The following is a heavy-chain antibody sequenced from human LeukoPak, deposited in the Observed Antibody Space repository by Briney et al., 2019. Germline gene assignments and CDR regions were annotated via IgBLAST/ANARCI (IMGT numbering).Heavy chain of an antibody. CDR3: ARDPRFWDDYGARGGMDV. CDR2: INWSGGST. Sequence: GGSLRLSCAASGFTFDDYGMSWVRQAPGKGLEWVSGINWSGGSTGYADSVKGRFTISRDNAKNSLYLQMNSLRAEDTALYYCARDPRFWDDYGARGGMDVWGKGTTVTVSS. D-gene: IGHD4-17*01. V-gene: IGHV3-20*04. CDR1: GFTFDDYG. J-gene: IGHJ6*03.